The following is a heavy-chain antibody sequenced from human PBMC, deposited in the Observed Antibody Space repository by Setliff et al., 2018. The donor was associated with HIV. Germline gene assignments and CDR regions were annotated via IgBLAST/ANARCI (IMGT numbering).Heavy chain of an antibody. J-gene: IGHJ3*02. D-gene: IGHD2-2*01. V-gene: IGHV3-53*01. CDR1: GFTVSSNY. Sequence: GSLRLSCAASGFTVSSNYMSWVRQAPGKGLEWVSVIYSGGSTYYADSVKGRFTISRDNSKNTLYLQMNSLRAEDTAVYYCARESGCSSTSCYGAAFDIWGQGTMVTVSS. CDR2: IYSGGST. CDR3: ARESGCSSTSCYGAAFDI.